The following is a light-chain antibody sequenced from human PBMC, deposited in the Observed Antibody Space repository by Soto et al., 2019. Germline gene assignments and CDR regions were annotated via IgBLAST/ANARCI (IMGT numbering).Light chain of an antibody. CDR2: KAS. CDR1: QSISSW. Sequence: DIQMTQSPSTLSASVGDRVNITCRASQSISSWLAWYQQKPGKAPKLLIYKASSLESGVPSRFSGSGSGTEFTLTISSLQPDDFATYYCQQYNSYLWTFGQGTKV. J-gene: IGKJ1*01. CDR3: QQYNSYLWT. V-gene: IGKV1-5*03.